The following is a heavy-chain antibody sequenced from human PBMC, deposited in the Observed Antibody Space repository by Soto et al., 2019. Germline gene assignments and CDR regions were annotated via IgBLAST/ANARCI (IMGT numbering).Heavy chain of an antibody. J-gene: IGHJ5*02. CDR1: GYTFSNYG. V-gene: IGHV1-18*01. CDR2: ISLYSDGT. CDR3: ARVVPGAEAWFGP. D-gene: IGHD2-2*01. Sequence: ASVKVSCKTSGYTFSNYGITWVRQAPGQPLEWLGWISLYSDGTNYAQKFQGRVSMTTDTSTTTAYMDLRSLRYDATAVYYCARVVPGAEAWFGPWGQGTLVTVSS.